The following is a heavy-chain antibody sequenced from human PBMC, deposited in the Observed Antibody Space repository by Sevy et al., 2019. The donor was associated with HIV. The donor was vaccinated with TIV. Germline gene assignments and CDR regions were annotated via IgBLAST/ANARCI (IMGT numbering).Heavy chain of an antibody. CDR1: GGIFRSNA. CDR3: VRDKNYYVSGSFDY. Sequence: ASVKVSCKDSGGIFRSNAISWVRQAPGQGLEWMGGIIAVFGTRHYAQKFQGRVTITADESRSTAYMELSSLKSEDTAVYYCVRDKNYYVSGSFDYWGQGSQVTVSS. D-gene: IGHD3-10*01. J-gene: IGHJ4*01. CDR2: IIAVFGTR. V-gene: IGHV1-69*13.